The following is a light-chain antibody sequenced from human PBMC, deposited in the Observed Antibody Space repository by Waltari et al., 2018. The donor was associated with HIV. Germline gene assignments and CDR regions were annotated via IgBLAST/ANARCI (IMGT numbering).Light chain of an antibody. J-gene: IGLJ2*01. CDR3: AAWTDSRYVV. CDR2: RNN. V-gene: IGLV1-47*01. CDR1: SPNIGRNF. Sequence: QPVRTQPPQASGAPGQRATILGSGRSPNIGRNFVYRYQQHPGTAPKLLPYRNNQRPSGVPDRFSGSKSGTSASLAISGLRSEDEADYYCAAWTDSRYVVFGGGTKLTVL.